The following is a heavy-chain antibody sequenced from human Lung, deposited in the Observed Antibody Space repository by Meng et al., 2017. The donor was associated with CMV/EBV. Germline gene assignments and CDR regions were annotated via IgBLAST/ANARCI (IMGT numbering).Heavy chain of an antibody. J-gene: IGHJ3*01. V-gene: IGHV1-2*02. CDR3: ARVQFLETANDAFDL. D-gene: IGHD2-21*01. Sequence: ASXXVSXKASGYTFIGYYMHWVRQAPGQGLEWMGWIHPYTGDTNYAQKFQGRVIMTRDMSINTVYMELSRLRSDDTAVYYCARVQFLETANDAFDLWGQGTMFTVSS. CDR2: IHPYTGDT. CDR1: GYTFIGYY.